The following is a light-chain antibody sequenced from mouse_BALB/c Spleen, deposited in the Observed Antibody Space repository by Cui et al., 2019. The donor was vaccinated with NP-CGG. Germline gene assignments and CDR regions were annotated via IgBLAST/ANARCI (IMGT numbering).Light chain of an antibody. CDR2: GTN. Sequence: QPVVSQETALTTSPGETVTLTCRSSTGAVTTSNYANWVQEKPDHLFTGLIGGTNNRVPGVPARFSGSLIGDKAVLTITGAQTEDEAIYFCVLWYSNHWVFGGGTKLTVL. CDR3: VLWYSNHWV. J-gene: IGLJ1*01. CDR1: TGAVTTSNY. V-gene: IGLV1*01.